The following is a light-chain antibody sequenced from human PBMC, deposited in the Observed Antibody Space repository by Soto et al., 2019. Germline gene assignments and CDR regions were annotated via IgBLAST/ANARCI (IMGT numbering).Light chain of an antibody. CDR2: GAS. CDR3: QQYVISVT. V-gene: IGKV2D-29*01. Sequence: DIVMTQTALSLSVTPGQPSSISFSSSLSLLHSDGRTYLYWYQQKPGQAPRLLIYGASNRATGIPERFSGSGSGTDFTLTISRLEPQDSAMYYCQQYVISVTFGQGTRLEI. J-gene: IGKJ5*01. CDR1: LSLLHSDGRTY.